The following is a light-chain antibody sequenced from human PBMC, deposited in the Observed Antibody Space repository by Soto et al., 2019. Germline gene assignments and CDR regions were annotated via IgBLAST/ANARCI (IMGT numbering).Light chain of an antibody. V-gene: IGKV1-39*01. CDR3: QQSYSTPCT. J-gene: IGKJ1*01. CDR1: QSISSY. Sequence: DIQMTQSPSSLSASVGARVTITCRASQSISSYLNWYQQKPGKAPKILIYAASSLQSGVPSRFSGSGSGTDFTLTISSLQPEYFATYYCQQSYSTPCTFGKGTKVEIK. CDR2: AAS.